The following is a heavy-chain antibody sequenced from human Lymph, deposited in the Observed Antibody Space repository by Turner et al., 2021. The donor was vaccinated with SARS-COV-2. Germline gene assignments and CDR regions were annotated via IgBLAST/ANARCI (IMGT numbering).Heavy chain of an antibody. D-gene: IGHD1-20*01. CDR1: GFPFSSYA. V-gene: IGHV3-23*01. J-gene: IGHJ4*02. Sequence: EVQLLESGGRLVQPGGSQRLLCAASGFPFSSYAMSWVRQAPGRGVEWCSTISSSGGSTYYADSVMGGFTITRDNSKKTMYLKMSSMRAEDTAVYYCAKDPNWYVLTAVDYWGQGTLVTVSS. CDR3: AKDPNWYVLTAVDY. CDR2: ISSSGGST.